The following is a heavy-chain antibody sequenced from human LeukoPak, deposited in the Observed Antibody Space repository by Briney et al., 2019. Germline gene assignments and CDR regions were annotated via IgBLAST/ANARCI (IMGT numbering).Heavy chain of an antibody. D-gene: IGHD2-2*01. CDR1: GFTFSSYG. CDR3: AKSKYQLLMWFDP. Sequence: GGSLRLSCAASGFTFSSYGMHWVRQAPGKGLEWVAFIRYDGSNKYYADSVKGRFTISRDNSKNTVYLQMNSLRAEDTAVYYCAKSKYQLLMWFDPWGQGTLVTVSS. V-gene: IGHV3-30*02. J-gene: IGHJ5*02. CDR2: IRYDGSNK.